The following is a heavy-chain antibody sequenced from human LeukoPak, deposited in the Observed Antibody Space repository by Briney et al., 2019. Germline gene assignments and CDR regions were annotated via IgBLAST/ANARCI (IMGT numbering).Heavy chain of an antibody. V-gene: IGHV4-4*07. Sequence: SETLSLTCTVSGGSISSYYWSWIRQPAGKGLEWIGRIYTSGSTNYNPSLKSRVTMSVDTSKNQFSLKLSSVTAADTAVYYCARRPSGYYYDSSGYYYRFDPWGQGTLVTVSS. CDR2: IYTSGST. CDR3: ARRPSGYYYDSSGYYYRFDP. CDR1: GGSISSYY. J-gene: IGHJ5*02. D-gene: IGHD3-22*01.